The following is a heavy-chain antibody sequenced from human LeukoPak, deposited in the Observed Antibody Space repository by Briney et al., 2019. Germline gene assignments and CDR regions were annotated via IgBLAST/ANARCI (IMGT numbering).Heavy chain of an antibody. Sequence: GGSLRLSCAASGFIFSSHGMNWVRQAPGKGLDWVANVNQVGTQKYYVDSVKGRFTISRDNAENSLYLQMNSLRAEDTAVYYCAREHYFYYMDGWGKGTTVTVSS. V-gene: IGHV3-7*01. J-gene: IGHJ6*03. CDR3: AREHYFYYMDG. CDR2: VNQVGTQK. CDR1: GFIFSSHG.